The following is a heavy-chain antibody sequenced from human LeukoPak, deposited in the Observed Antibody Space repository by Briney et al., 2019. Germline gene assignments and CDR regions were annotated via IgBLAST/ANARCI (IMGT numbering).Heavy chain of an antibody. V-gene: IGHV4-39*01. J-gene: IGHJ4*02. Sequence: PSETLSLTCTVSGGSISSSSYYWGWIRQPPGKGLEWIGSIYYSGSTYYNPSLKSRVTISVDTSKNQFSLRLSSVTAADTAVYYCARHTGGYCSGGSCYPTFYFDYWGQGTLVTVSS. CDR2: IYYSGST. D-gene: IGHD2-15*01. CDR1: GGSISSSSYY. CDR3: ARHTGGYCSGGSCYPTFYFDY.